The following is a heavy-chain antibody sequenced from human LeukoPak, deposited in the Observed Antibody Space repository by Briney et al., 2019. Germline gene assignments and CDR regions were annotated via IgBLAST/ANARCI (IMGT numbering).Heavy chain of an antibody. V-gene: IGHV1-69*13. J-gene: IGHJ6*03. CDR1: GGTFSSYD. Sequence: SVKVSCRASGGTFSSYDISWVRQAPGQGLEWMGGIIPIFGTANYAQKFQGRVTITADESTSTAYMELSSLRSEDTAVYYCARVLTQGYYMDVWGKGTTVTISS. D-gene: IGHD2/OR15-2a*01. CDR2: IIPIFGTA. CDR3: ARVLTQGYYMDV.